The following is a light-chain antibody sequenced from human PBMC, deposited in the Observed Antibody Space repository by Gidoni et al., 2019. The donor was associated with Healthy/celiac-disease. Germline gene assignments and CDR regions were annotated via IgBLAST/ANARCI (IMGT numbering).Light chain of an antibody. J-gene: IGKJ3*01. CDR2: GAS. CDR1: QSVSSSY. CDR3: QQYGSSPFT. V-gene: IGKV3-20*01. Sequence: EIVLTQSPGTLSLSPGERATLSCRASQSVSSSYVAWYQQKPGQAPRLLIYGASSRATGIPDRFSGSGSGTDFTLTISRLEPEDFAVYYCQQYGSSPFTFXPXTKVDIK.